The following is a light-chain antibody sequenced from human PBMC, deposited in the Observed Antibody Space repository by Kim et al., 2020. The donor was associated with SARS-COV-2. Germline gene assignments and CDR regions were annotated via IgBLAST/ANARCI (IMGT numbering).Light chain of an antibody. V-gene: IGKV1-33*01. CDR3: QQYDNLPLYT. Sequence: ASVGDRVTITCQARQDISNYLNWYQQKPGKAPKLLIYDASNLETGVPSRFSGSGSGTDFTFTISSLQPEDIATYYCQQYDNLPLYTFGQGTKLEI. CDR2: DAS. J-gene: IGKJ2*01. CDR1: QDISNY.